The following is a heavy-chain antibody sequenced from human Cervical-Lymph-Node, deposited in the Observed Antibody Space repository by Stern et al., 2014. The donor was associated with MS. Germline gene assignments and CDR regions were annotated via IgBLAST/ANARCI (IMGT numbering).Heavy chain of an antibody. D-gene: IGHD4-17*01. J-gene: IGHJ4*02. CDR3: ARGRTRDYGDYFDY. CDR2: IYYSGST. CDR1: GGSISSGGYY. Sequence: QLQLQESGPGLVKPSQTLSLTCTVSGGSISSGGYYWSWIRQHPGKGLEWIGYIYYSGSTYYNPSLKSRVTISVDTSKNQFSLKLTSVTAADTAVYYCARGRTRDYGDYFDYWGQGTLVTVSS. V-gene: IGHV4-31*03.